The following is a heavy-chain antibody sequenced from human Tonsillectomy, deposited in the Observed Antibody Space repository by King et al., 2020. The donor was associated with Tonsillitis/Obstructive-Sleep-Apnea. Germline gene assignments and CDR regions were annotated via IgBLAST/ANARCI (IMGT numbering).Heavy chain of an antibody. D-gene: IGHD1-7*01. CDR2: IRSKANSYAT. CDR1: GFTFSGSA. V-gene: IGHV3-73*01. Sequence: QLVQSGGGLVQPGGSLKLSCAASGFTFSGSAMHWVRQASGKGLEWVGRIRSKANSYATAYAASVKGRFTISRDDSKNTAYLQMNSLKTEDTAVYYCTRHPLGITGTGYWGQGPLVTVSS. CDR3: TRHPLGITGTGY. J-gene: IGHJ4*02.